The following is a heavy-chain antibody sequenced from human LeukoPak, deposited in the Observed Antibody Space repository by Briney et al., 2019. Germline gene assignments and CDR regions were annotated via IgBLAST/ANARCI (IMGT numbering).Heavy chain of an antibody. CDR2: INAGNGNT. CDR3: ARVPPSDVEEGSAFDI. CDR1: GYTFTSYA. Sequence: ASVKVSCKAPGYTFTSYAMHWVRQAPGQRLEWVGWINAGNGNTKYSQEFQGRVTITRDTSASTAYMELSSLRSEDTAVYYCARVPPSDVEEGSAFDIWGQGTMVTVSS. J-gene: IGHJ3*02. D-gene: IGHD3-10*01. V-gene: IGHV1-3*03.